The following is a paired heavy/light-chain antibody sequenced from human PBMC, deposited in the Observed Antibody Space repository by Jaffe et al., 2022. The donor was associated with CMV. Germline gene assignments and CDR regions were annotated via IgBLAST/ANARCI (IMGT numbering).Heavy chain of an antibody. CDR2: IRSKADSYAT. Sequence: EVQLVESGGGLVQPGGSLKLSCTASGFTFSGTAMHWVRQASGKGLEWLSRIRSKADSYATAYAASVTGRFTISRDDSKNTAYLQMNNLKTEDTAVYYCTQLLLSNNDAFDIWGQGTMVTVSS. J-gene: IGHJ3*02. D-gene: IGHD3-22*01. CDR1: GFTFSGTA. CDR3: TQLLLSNNDAFDI. V-gene: IGHV3-73*01.
Light chain of an antibody. J-gene: IGKJ1*01. Sequence: DIVMTQSPLSLPVTPGEPASISCRSSQSLLHSNGYNYLNWYLQKPGQSPQILIYLGSNRASGVPDRFRGSGSGTDFTLTISRVEAEDVGVYYCMHALQTPLTFGQGTKVEIK. CDR2: LGS. CDR3: MHALQTPLT. V-gene: IGKV2-28*01. CDR1: QSLLHSNGYNY.